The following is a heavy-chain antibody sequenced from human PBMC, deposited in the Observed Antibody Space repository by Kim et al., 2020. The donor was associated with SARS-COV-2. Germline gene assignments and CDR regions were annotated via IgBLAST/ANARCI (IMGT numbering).Heavy chain of an antibody. Sequence: DTVKGRFTSSIDNSKNTLFLQMNSLRAEDTAVYYCAREPAWTAVFRTRTDYWGQVTLVTVSS. V-gene: IGHV3-30*01. CDR3: AREPAWTAVFRTRTDY. J-gene: IGHJ4*02. D-gene: IGHD1-1*01.